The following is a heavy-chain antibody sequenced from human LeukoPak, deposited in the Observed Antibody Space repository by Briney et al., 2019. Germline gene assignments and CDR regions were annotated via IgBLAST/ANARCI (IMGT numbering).Heavy chain of an antibody. Sequence: GASVKVSCKASGYTFTGYYMHWVRQAPGQGLEWMGWINPNSGGTNYAQKFQGRVTMTRDTSISTAYMELSRLRSDDTAVYYCARTYYDFWSGPRPWGYFDYWGQGTLVTVSS. J-gene: IGHJ4*02. CDR2: INPNSGGT. CDR3: ARTYYDFWSGPRPWGYFDY. V-gene: IGHV1-2*02. D-gene: IGHD3-3*01. CDR1: GYTFTGYY.